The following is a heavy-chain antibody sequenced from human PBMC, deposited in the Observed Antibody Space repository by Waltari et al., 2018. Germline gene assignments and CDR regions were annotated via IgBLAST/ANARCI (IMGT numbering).Heavy chain of an antibody. J-gene: IGHJ3*02. V-gene: IGHV3-9*01. CDR3: AKDNRRPYSSGWPNDAVDI. D-gene: IGHD6-19*01. CDR1: GFTFDDYA. Sequence: EVQLVESGGGLVQPGRSLRLSCAASGFTFDDYAMHWVRQAPGKGLEWVSGISWNSGSIGYADSVKGGFTISRDNAKNSLYLQMNSLRAEDTALYYCAKDNRRPYSSGWPNDAVDIWGQGTMVTVSS. CDR2: ISWNSGSI.